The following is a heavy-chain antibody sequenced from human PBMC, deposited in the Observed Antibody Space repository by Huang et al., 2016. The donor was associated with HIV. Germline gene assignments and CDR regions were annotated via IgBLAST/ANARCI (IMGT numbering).Heavy chain of an antibody. CDR2: SYPADSDT. V-gene: IGHV5-51*03. CDR3: ARSEVLVTAVPFDH. J-gene: IGHJ4*02. D-gene: IGHD2-21*02. CDR1: GYSFTHYW. Sequence: EVQLVQSEAEVKKPGESLKISCRGSGYSFTHYWIGWVRQRPGEGLEWMGASYPADSDTRYRPSFQGQVTFSADKSTRTAYLQWSSLQASDTAIYYCARSEVLVTAVPFDHWGQGTLVTVSS.